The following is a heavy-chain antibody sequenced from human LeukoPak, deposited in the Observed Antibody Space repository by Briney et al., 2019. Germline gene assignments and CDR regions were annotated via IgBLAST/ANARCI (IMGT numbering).Heavy chain of an antibody. Sequence: SETLSLTCTVSGGSISSYYWSWIRQPPGKGLEWIGYIYYSGSTNYNPSLKSRVTISVDTSKNQFSLKLSSVTAADTAVYYCARARLRGYCSGGSCYWFDPWGQGTLVTVSS. D-gene: IGHD2-15*01. CDR3: ARARLRGYCSGGSCYWFDP. CDR2: IYYSGST. J-gene: IGHJ5*02. V-gene: IGHV4-59*01. CDR1: GGSISSYY.